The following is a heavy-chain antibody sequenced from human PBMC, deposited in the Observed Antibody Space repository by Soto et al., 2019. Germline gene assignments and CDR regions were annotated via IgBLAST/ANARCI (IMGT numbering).Heavy chain of an antibody. D-gene: IGHD6-13*01. V-gene: IGHV4-59*08. Sequence: PSETLSLTCTVSGGSINSYYWSWIRQPPGKGLEWIGYIFYSGSTNYDPSLKSRVTISVDTSKNQFSLNLSSVTAADTAVYYCARIPRGAAAGFDYWGQGTLVTVSS. CDR1: GGSINSYY. CDR2: IFYSGST. CDR3: ARIPRGAAAGFDY. J-gene: IGHJ4*02.